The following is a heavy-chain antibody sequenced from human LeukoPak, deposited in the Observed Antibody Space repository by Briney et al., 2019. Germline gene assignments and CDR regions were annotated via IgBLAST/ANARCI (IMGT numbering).Heavy chain of an antibody. V-gene: IGHV3-72*01. Sequence: PGGSLRLSCAASGFTFSDYYMDWVRQAPGKGLEWVGRTRNKANSYTTEYAASVKGRFTISRDDSKNSVYLQMNSLKIEDTAVYYCVRGGDGNRRDFDYWGQGTLVTVSS. J-gene: IGHJ4*02. CDR1: GFTFSDYY. D-gene: IGHD5-24*01. CDR2: TRNKANSYTT. CDR3: VRGGDGNRRDFDY.